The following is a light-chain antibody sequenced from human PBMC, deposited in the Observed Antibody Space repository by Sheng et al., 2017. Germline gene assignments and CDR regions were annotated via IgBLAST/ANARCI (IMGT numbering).Light chain of an antibody. J-gene: IGLJ1*01. Sequence: SSELTQDPAVSVALGQTVRISCQGDSLRTFYASWYQQRPGQAPVLIIYGKSSRPSGIPDRFSGSNSGITASLTITGAQAEDEADYYCNSRDSSGNALVFGTGTKVTVL. CDR2: GKS. CDR3: NSRDSSGNALV. V-gene: IGLV3-19*01. CDR1: SLRTFY.